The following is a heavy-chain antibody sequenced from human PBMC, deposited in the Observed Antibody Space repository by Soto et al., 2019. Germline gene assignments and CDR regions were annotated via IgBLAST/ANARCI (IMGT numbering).Heavy chain of an antibody. V-gene: IGHV6-1*01. CDR1: GDSVSSNTAS. CDR3: AKGDNLGPKTGYAFDP. CDR2: TYFRPKWYN. Sequence: PSQTLSLTCAISGDSVSSNTASWSWIRQSPSRGLEWLGRTYFRPKWYNDYAVSVKSRIIINPDTSNNQFSLQLNSVTPEDTAVYFCAKGDNLGPKTGYAFDPWGQGIMATVSS. D-gene: IGHD5-12*01. J-gene: IGHJ5*02.